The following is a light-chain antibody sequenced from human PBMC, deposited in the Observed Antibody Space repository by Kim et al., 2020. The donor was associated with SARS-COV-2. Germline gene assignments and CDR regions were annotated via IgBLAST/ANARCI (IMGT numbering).Light chain of an antibody. Sequence: SSELTQDPAVSVALGQTVRITCQGDSLRSYYASWYQQKPGQAHVLVIYGKNNRRSGIPDRFSGSSSGNTASLTITGAQAEDEADYCCYSRDSSGNQVVFGGGTQL. CDR3: YSRDSSGNQVV. V-gene: IGLV3-19*01. J-gene: IGLJ2*01. CDR1: SLRSYY. CDR2: GKN.